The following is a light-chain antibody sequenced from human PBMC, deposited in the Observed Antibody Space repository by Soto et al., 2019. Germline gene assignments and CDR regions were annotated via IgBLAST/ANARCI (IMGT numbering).Light chain of an antibody. CDR2: GAS. J-gene: IGKJ1*01. CDR1: QSVSSN. CDR3: QQYNNWPET. Sequence: EIVMTQSPATLSVSPGERDTLSCRASQSVSSNLAWYKQKPGQAPRLLIYGASTRDTGIPARFSGSGSGTDFTLTFISLQSEDFAVYYCQQYNNWPETFGQGTKVDIK. V-gene: IGKV3-15*01.